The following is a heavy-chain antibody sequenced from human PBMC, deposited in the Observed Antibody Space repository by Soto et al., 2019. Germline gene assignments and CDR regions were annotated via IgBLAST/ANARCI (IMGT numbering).Heavy chain of an antibody. CDR2: IKSKTDGGTT. J-gene: IGHJ5*02. Sequence: GESLKISCAASGFTFSNAWMNWVRQAPGKGLEWVGRIKSKTDGGTTDYAAPVKGRFTISRDDSKNTLYLQMNSLRAEDTAVYYCARDRVADSSSWPPIPWGQGTLVTVSS. D-gene: IGHD6-13*01. CDR1: GFTFSNAW. CDR3: ARDRVADSSSWPPIP. V-gene: IGHV3-15*07.